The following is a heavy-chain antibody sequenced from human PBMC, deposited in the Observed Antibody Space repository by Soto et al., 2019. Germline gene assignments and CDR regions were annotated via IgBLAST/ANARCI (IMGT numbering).Heavy chain of an antibody. CDR2: INSDGSSR. CDR3: ARSYYYYDMDV. V-gene: IGHV3-74*01. CDR1: GFTFSSYW. Sequence: PGGSLRLSCAASGFTFSSYWMHWVRQAPGKGLVWVSRINSDGSSRDYADSVKGRFTISRDNAKNTLYLQMSSLRVEDTAVYYCARSYYYYDMDVWGQGTTVTVSS. J-gene: IGHJ6*02.